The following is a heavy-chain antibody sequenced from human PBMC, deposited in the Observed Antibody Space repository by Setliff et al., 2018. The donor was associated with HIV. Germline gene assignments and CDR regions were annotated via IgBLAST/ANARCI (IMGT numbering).Heavy chain of an antibody. CDR3: AMSPYSSGLFDY. D-gene: IGHD6-19*01. Sequence: GGSLRLSCAASGFTFSSYGMHWVRQAPGKGLEWVAFIRNDGSDKHYVDSVKGRFTIPRDNSKNTLYLQMNSLRAEDTAVYYCAMSPYSSGLFDYWGQGTLVTVSS. V-gene: IGHV3-30*02. J-gene: IGHJ4*02. CDR2: IRNDGSDK. CDR1: GFTFSSYG.